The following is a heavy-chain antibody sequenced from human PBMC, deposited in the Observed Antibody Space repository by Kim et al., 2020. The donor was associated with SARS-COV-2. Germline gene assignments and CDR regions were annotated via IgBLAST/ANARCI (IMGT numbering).Heavy chain of an antibody. CDR2: IKSDGNST. Sequence: GGSLRLSCAASGFTFSSYWMHWVRQAPGKGLVWVSHIKSDGNSTNYADSVKGRFTISRDNAKNTLYLQMNSLRAEDTAVSYCARGPYGYDYWGQGTLVTVSS. J-gene: IGHJ4*02. CDR1: GFTFSSYW. D-gene: IGHD5-18*01. V-gene: IGHV3-74*01. CDR3: ARGPYGYDY.